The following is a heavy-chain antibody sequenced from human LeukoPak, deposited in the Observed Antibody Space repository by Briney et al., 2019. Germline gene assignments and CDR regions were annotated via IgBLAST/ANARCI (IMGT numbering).Heavy chain of an antibody. D-gene: IGHD3-3*01. J-gene: IGHJ4*02. Sequence: ASVKGSCKASGYTFTGYYMHWVRQAPGQGLEWMGWINPNSGGTNYAQKFQGRVTMTRDTSISTAYMELSRLRSDDTAVYYCARRGDVLRFLEWLPLDYWGQGTLVTVSS. CDR2: INPNSGGT. CDR3: ARRGDVLRFLEWLPLDY. V-gene: IGHV1-2*02. CDR1: GYTFTGYY.